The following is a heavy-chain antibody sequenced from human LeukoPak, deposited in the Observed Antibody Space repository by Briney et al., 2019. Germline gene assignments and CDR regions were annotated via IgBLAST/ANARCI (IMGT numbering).Heavy chain of an antibody. Sequence: GGSLRLSCAASGFTFSSYAMHWVRQAPGKGLEWVAVISYDGSNKYYADSVKGRFTISRDNAKNSLYLQMNSLRAADTAVYYCARDQSVVLLWFGVFDPWGQGTLVTVSS. J-gene: IGHJ5*02. CDR2: ISYDGSNK. CDR3: ARDQSVVLLWFGVFDP. CDR1: GFTFSSYA. D-gene: IGHD3-10*01. V-gene: IGHV3-30*04.